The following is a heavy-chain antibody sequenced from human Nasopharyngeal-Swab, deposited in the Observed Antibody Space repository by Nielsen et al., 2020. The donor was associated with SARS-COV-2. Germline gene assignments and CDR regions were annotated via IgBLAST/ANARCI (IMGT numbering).Heavy chain of an antibody. CDR3: ARRGQWLVTGGAFDI. CDR1: GFTFSSYD. V-gene: IGHV3-13*01. J-gene: IGHJ3*02. Sequence: GESLKISCAASGFTFSSYDMHWVRQATGKGLEWVSAIGTAGDTYYPGSVKDRFTISRENAKNSLYLQMNSLRAGDTAVYYCARRGQWLVTGGAFDIWGQGTMVTVSS. D-gene: IGHD6-19*01. CDR2: IGTAGDT.